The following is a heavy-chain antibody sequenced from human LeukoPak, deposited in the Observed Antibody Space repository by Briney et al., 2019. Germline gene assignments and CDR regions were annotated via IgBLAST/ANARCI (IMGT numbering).Heavy chain of an antibody. D-gene: IGHD3-22*01. V-gene: IGHV3-49*04. CDR1: GFTFGDYV. J-gene: IGHJ3*02. CDR2: IRSKAYGGTT. Sequence: AGGSLRLSCTASGFTFGDYVMSWVRQAPGKGLEWVGFIRSKAYGGTTKNAASVKGRFTISRDDSRSIAYLQMNSLKTEDTAVYYCTRRYNYDSSAYYYVRDAFDIWGQGTMVTVSS. CDR3: TRRYNYDSSAYYYVRDAFDI.